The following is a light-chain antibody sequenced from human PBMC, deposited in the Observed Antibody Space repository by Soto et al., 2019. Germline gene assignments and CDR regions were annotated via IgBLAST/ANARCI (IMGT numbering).Light chain of an antibody. J-gene: IGKJ5*01. CDR1: LSVSSSY. CDR2: DAS. CDR3: QQRSNWPPSVT. Sequence: EVELTQSPGTLSLSPGERATLSCRASLSVSSSYLAWYQQKPGQAPRLLIYDASSRATGIPDRFSGSGSGTDFTLTISRLQPEDFAVYYCQQRSNWPPSVTFGHGTRLEI. V-gene: IGKV3D-20*02.